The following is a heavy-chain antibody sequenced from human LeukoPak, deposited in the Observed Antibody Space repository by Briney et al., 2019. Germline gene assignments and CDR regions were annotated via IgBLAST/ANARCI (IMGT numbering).Heavy chain of an antibody. CDR1: GGSISSSNW. D-gene: IGHD6-19*01. CDR2: TYHSGST. J-gene: IGHJ4*02. V-gene: IGHV4-4*02. Sequence: SETLSLTCAVSGGSISSSNWWSWVRQPPGKGLEWIGETYHSGSTNYDPSLKSRVTISVDKSKNHFSLKLSSVTAADTAVYYCARGIAVLTYFDYWGQGTLVTVSS. CDR3: ARGIAVLTYFDY.